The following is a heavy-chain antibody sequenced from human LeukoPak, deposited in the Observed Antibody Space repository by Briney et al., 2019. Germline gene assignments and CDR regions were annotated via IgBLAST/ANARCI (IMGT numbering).Heavy chain of an antibody. CDR3: ARDHNYAFDL. J-gene: IGHJ4*02. CDR2: VGSSI. D-gene: IGHD5-18*01. CDR1: GFTLRGYS. V-gene: IGHV3-48*04. Sequence: GGFLRLSCAASGFTLRGYSFNWVRQAPGKGLEWTSYVGSSIHYADSVKGRFTISRDDAKNSLYLQMNSLTVEDTAVYYCARDHNYAFDLWGQGTLVTVSS.